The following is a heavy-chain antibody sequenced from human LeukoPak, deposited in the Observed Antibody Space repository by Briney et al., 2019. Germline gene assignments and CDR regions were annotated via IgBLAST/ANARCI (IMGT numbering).Heavy chain of an antibody. Sequence: SETLSLTCAVSGGSISSSGHFWSWLRQPPGKGLEWIASINYRGSTYYNPSLKSRVTISVDTSKNQFSLKLSSVTAADSAVFYCVRYVVSGSGIYYFDYWGQGAQVTVSS. V-gene: IGHV4-39*01. J-gene: IGHJ4*02. CDR3: VRYVVSGSGIYYFDY. CDR1: GGSISSSGHF. D-gene: IGHD3-10*01. CDR2: INYRGST.